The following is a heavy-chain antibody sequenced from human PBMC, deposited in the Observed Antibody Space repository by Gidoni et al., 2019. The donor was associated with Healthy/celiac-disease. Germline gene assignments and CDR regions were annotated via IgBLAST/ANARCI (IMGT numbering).Heavy chain of an antibody. D-gene: IGHD2-2*01. CDR1: GGSISSSSYY. CDR2: IYYSGST. Sequence: QLQLQESGPGLVKPSETLSLTCTVSGGSISSSSYYWGWIRQPPGKGLEWIGSIYYSGSTYYNPSLKSRVTISVDTSKNQFSLKLSSVTAADTAVYYCARQKDIVVVPAAIYGMDVWGKGTTVTVSS. J-gene: IGHJ6*04. CDR3: ARQKDIVVVPAAIYGMDV. V-gene: IGHV4-39*01.